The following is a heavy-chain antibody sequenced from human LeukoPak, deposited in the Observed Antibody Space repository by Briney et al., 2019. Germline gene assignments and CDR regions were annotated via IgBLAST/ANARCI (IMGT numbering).Heavy chain of an antibody. V-gene: IGHV4-38-2*01. CDR1: GYSISSGYY. CDR2: IYHSGST. D-gene: IGHD2-2*01. CDR3: ARLAIVVVPAATDNWFDP. J-gene: IGHJ5*02. Sequence: PSETLSLTCAVSGYSISSGYYWGWIRQPPGKGLEWIGSIYHSGSTYYNPSLKSRVTISVDTPKNQFSLKLSSVTAADTAVYFCARLAIVVVPAATDNWFDPWGQGTLVTVSS.